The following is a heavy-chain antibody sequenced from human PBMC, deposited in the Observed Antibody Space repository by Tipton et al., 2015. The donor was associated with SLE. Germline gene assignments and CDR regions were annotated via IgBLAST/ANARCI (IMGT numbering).Heavy chain of an antibody. Sequence: TLSLTCSVSDGSITSYYWSWIRQPPGKGLEWIGHIYYTGTTYYNPSLKSRVTISLDTSKNQFSLKLSSVTAADTAVYYCARGGTYHDSSGNIDYWGQGTLVTASS. CDR1: DGSITSYY. CDR2: IYYTGTT. V-gene: IGHV4-59*01. D-gene: IGHD3-22*01. CDR3: ARGGTYHDSSGNIDY. J-gene: IGHJ4*02.